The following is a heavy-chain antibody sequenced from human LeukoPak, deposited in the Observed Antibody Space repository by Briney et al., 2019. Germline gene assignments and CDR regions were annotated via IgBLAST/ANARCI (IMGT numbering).Heavy chain of an antibody. CDR2: IYGGGST. V-gene: IGHV3-66*01. Sequence: GGSLRLSCAASEFSVSSNYMNWVRQAPGKGLEWVSTIYGGGSTFYADSVKGRFTISRDNSKNTLDLQMNYLRADDTAVYYCARGLFSTVGYSDYWGQGILVTVSS. D-gene: IGHD4-23*01. CDR1: EFSVSSNY. J-gene: IGHJ4*02. CDR3: ARGLFSTVGYSDY.